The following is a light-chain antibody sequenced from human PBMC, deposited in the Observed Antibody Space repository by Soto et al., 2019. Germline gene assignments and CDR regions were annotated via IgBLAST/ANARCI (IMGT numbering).Light chain of an antibody. V-gene: IGLV1-44*01. J-gene: IGLJ1*01. CDR2: SNN. CDR1: SSNIGSNT. Sequence: QSVLTQPPSASVTTGQRVTISCAGSSSNIGSNTVNWYQQLPGTAPKFLIYSNNQRPSGVPDRFSGSKSGTSASLAISGLQSEDEADYYCAAWDDSLNGLYVFGTGTKVTVL. CDR3: AAWDDSLNGLYV.